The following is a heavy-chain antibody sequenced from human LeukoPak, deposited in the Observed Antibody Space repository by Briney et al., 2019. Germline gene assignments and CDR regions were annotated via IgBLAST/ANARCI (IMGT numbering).Heavy chain of an antibody. Sequence: NAGGSLRLSCAASGFTFNNYAMNWVRQAPGKGLEWVGRVLSRAGGGTIDYAAPVKGRFTISRDDSKNALFLQMNSLRTEDTAVYYCVTGGGYNGLDYWGQGALVTVSS. V-gene: IGHV3-15*07. D-gene: IGHD5-12*01. CDR1: GFTFNNYA. CDR2: VLSRAGGGTI. J-gene: IGHJ4*02. CDR3: VTGGGYNGLDY.